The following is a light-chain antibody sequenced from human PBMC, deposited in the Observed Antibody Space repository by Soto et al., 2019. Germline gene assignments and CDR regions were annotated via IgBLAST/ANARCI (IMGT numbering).Light chain of an antibody. CDR1: QSVTSRF. J-gene: IGKJ5*01. CDR3: QQYNDRPPIT. CDR2: GSF. Sequence: EIVLTQSAGTLSLSPGERAPISCRASQSVTSRFFAWYQKRPGQAPRLXXGGSFARATGIPARFSGSGSRSEFTLTISVLQSEYFAVYYCQQYNDRPPITFGQGTRLEIK. V-gene: IGKV3-15*01.